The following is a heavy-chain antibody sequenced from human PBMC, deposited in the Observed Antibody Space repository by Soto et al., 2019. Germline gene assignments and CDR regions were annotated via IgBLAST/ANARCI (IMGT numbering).Heavy chain of an antibody. CDR3: ARDRVESGYPEYFQH. CDR2: IYSGGST. V-gene: IGHV3-53*01. CDR1: GLTVSSNY. Sequence: EVQLVESGGGLIQPGGSLRLSCAASGLTVSSNYMSWVRQAPGKGLEWDSVIYSGGSTYYADSVKGRFTISRDNSKNTLYLQMNSLRAEDTAVYYCARDRVESGYPEYFQHWGQGTLVTVSS. D-gene: IGHD3-22*01. J-gene: IGHJ1*01.